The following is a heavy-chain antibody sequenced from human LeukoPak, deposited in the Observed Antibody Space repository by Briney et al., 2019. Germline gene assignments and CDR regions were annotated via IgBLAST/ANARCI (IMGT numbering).Heavy chain of an antibody. V-gene: IGHV3-33*01. D-gene: IGHD1-26*01. Sequence: GGSLRLSCAASGFTFSSYGMHWVRQAPGKGLEWVAVIWYDGSHKYYADSVKGRFTISRDNSKNTLHLQMNSLRAEDTAVYYCARGQEWELLRYFDCWGQETLVTVSS. CDR1: GFTFSSYG. J-gene: IGHJ4*02. CDR3: ARGQEWELLRYFDC. CDR2: IWYDGSHK.